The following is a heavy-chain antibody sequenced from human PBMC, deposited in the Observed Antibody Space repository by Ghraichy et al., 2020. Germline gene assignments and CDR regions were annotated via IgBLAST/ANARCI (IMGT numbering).Heavy chain of an antibody. D-gene: IGHD5-24*01. CDR1: GGSVSSGSYY. Sequence: SETLSLTCTVSGGSVSSGSYYWSWIRQPPGKGLEWIGYIYYSGSTNYNPSLKSRVTISVDTSKNQFSLKLSSVTAADTAVYYCARADGDGYNLWGQGTLVTVSS. CDR3: ARADGDGYNL. CDR2: IYYSGST. J-gene: IGHJ4*02. V-gene: IGHV4-61*01.